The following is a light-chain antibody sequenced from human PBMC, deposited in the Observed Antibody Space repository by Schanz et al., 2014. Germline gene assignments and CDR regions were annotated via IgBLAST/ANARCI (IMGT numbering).Light chain of an antibody. CDR2: DAS. CDR3: KKDDNWPPWT. V-gene: IGKV3-20*01. CDR1: QSVSSTY. J-gene: IGKJ1*01. Sequence: EIVLTQSPGTLSLSPGERATLSCRASQSVSSTYLTWYQQKPGQAPRLLIYDASSRATGIPDRFSGSGSGTDFTLTISSLQSEDFAVYYWKKDDNWPPWTFGQGTKVELK.